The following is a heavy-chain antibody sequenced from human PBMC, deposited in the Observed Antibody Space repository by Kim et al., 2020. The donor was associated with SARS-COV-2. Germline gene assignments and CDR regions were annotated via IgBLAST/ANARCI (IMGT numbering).Heavy chain of an antibody. CDR3: ARHGPTTVTISPFDY. Sequence: PSLKSRVTISVDTSKNQFSRKLSSVTAADTAGYYCARHGPTTVTISPFDYWGQGTLVTVSS. V-gene: IGHV4-59*08. J-gene: IGHJ4*02. D-gene: IGHD4-17*01.